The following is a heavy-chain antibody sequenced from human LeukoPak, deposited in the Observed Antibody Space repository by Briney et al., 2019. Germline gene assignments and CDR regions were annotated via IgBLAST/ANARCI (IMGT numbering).Heavy chain of an antibody. CDR1: GGSISSYY. CDR3: ASSRYFDWLLPFDY. CDR2: IYYSGST. D-gene: IGHD3-9*01. V-gene: IGHV4-59*01. J-gene: IGHJ4*02. Sequence: SETLSLTCTVSGGSISSYYWSWIRQPPGKGLEWIGYIYYSGSTNYNPSLKSRVTISVDTSKNQFSLKLSSVTAADTAVYYCASSRYFDWLLPFDYWGQGTLVTVSS.